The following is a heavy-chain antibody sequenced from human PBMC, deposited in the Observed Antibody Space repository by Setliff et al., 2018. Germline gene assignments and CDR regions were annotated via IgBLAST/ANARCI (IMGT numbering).Heavy chain of an antibody. Sequence: SETLSLTCTVYGASFSNYYWNWIRQPAGKGLEWIGRIYVTESTKYNPSLKSRVTLSIDTSKNQFSLKLSSVTAADAALYYCAASRAYTGAVEEWFLPKTFDFWGQGSPVTVS. D-gene: IGHD3-10*01. CDR3: AASRAYTGAVEEWFLPKTFDF. J-gene: IGHJ4*02. V-gene: IGHV4-4*07. CDR1: GASFSNYY. CDR2: IYVTEST.